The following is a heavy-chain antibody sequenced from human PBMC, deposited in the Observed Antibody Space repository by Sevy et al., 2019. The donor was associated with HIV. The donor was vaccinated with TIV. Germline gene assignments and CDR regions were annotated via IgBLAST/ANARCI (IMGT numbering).Heavy chain of an antibody. CDR2: IFHSGNT. Sequence: SETLSLTCTVSGGSISTDIYSWNWIRQPPGKGLEWIGYIFHSGNTYYNPSLKSRVTTSIDRSKNQFSLNLSSVTAADTAVYYCARSSSAYPYHFDYWGQGTLVTVSS. CDR3: ARSSSAYPYHFDY. V-gene: IGHV4-30-2*01. CDR1: GGSISTDIYS. J-gene: IGHJ4*02.